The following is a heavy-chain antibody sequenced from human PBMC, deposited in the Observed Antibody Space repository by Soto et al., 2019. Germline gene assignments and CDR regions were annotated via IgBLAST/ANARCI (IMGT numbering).Heavy chain of an antibody. J-gene: IGHJ6*02. CDR2: IYPGDSDT. D-gene: IGHD2-8*01. CDR1: GGRVFSSW. CDR3: ARRGSNGAYYYYGMDV. Sequence: VPISGEGCGGRVFSSWLAWVRKKPGKGLEWRGIIYPGDSDTRYSPSFQGQVTMSVDKSNSTAYLHWSSLKASDTAMYYCARRGSNGAYYYYGMDVWGQGTTVTVSS. V-gene: IGHV5-51*01.